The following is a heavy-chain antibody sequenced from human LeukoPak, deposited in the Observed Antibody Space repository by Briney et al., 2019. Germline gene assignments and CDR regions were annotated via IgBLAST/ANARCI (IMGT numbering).Heavy chain of an antibody. CDR3: AKCRTSCQANGFDI. V-gene: IGHV3-30*18. CDR1: GFTFSNYG. J-gene: IGHJ3*02. CDR2: ISYDGNNK. D-gene: IGHD2-2*01. Sequence: PGGSLRLSCAASGFTFSNYGMHWVRQAPGKGVEWVAVISYDGNNKYYTDSVKGRFTISRDNSKNTLYLQMNSLRAEDTAVYYCAKCRTSCQANGFDIWGQGTMVTVSS.